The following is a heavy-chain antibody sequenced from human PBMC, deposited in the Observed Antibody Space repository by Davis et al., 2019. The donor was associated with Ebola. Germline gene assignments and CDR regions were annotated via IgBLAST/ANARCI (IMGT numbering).Heavy chain of an antibody. CDR3: ATKGVMVTSYYYYGMDV. J-gene: IGHJ6*02. Sequence: PGGSLRLSCAASGFTFSSYAMSWVRQAPGKGLEWVSAISGSGGSTYYADSVKGRFTISRDNSKNTLYLQMNSLRAEDTAVYYCATKGVMVTSYYYYGMDVWGQGTTVTVSS. V-gene: IGHV3-23*01. CDR2: ISGSGGST. CDR1: GFTFSSYA. D-gene: IGHD5-18*01.